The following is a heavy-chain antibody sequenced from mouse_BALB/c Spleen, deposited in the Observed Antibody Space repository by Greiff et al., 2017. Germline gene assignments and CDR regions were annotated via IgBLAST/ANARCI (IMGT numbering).Heavy chain of an antibody. CDR2: ISSGGSYT. Sequence: EVHLVESGGGLVKPGGSLKLSCAASGFTFSSYAMSWVRQSPEKRLEWVAEISSGGSYTYYPDTVTGRFTISRDNAKNTLYLEMSSLRSEDTAMYYCARAYYRYDYFDYWGQGTTRTVSS. CDR3: ARAYYRYDYFDY. D-gene: IGHD2-14*01. V-gene: IGHV5-9-4*01. J-gene: IGHJ2*01. CDR1: GFTFSSYA.